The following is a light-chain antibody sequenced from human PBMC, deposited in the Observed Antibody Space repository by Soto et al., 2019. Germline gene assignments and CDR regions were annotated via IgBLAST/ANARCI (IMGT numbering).Light chain of an antibody. V-gene: IGKV3-15*01. CDR1: QSFSSN. CDR2: GAS. CDR3: QQYNNFWT. J-gene: IGKJ1*01. Sequence: EIVMTQSPATLSVSPGETATLSCWASQSFSSNLAWYQQKPGQAPRLLIYGASTRATDIPARFSGSGSGTECTLIISSLQSEDFAVYFCQQYNNFWTFGQGTKVEIK.